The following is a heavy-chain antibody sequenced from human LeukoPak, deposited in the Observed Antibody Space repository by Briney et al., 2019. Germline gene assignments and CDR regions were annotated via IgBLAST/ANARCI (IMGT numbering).Heavy chain of an antibody. CDR1: GYTLTKLS. CDR3: ATVRGNYDAFDI. J-gene: IGHJ3*02. Sequence: ASVKVSCKVSGYTLTKLSMHWVRQAPGKGREGMGGFDPEDGETMYAQRFQGRVTMTEYTSTDTAYMELSSLRSEDTSVYYCATVRGNYDAFDIWGQGTMVTVSS. V-gene: IGHV1-24*01. D-gene: IGHD1-1*01. CDR2: FDPEDGET.